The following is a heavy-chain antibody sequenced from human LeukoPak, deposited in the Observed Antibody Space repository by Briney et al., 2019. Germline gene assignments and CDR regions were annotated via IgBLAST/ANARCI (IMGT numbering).Heavy chain of an antibody. CDR2: ISAYNGNT. J-gene: IGHJ6*03. D-gene: IGHD2-2*01. V-gene: IGHV1-18*01. CDR3: ARVYCSSTSCYFSYCYYMDV. CDR1: GYTFTSYG. Sequence: VASVKVSCKASGYTFTSYGISWVRQAPGQGLEWMGWISAYNGNTNYAQKLQGRVTMTTDTSTSTAYMELRSLRSDDTAVYYCARVYCSSTSCYFSYCYYMDVWGKGTTVTVSS.